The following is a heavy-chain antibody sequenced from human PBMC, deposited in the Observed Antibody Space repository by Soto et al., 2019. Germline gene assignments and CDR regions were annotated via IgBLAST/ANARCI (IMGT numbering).Heavy chain of an antibody. CDR2: IFYTGTT. V-gene: IGHV4-28*01. CDR3: ARIPVDTYMIYWSDP. CDR1: GYSISSDNR. J-gene: IGHJ5*02. D-gene: IGHD3-16*01. Sequence: ASETLSITRAVPGYSISSDNRWGWIRHPPGRGLEGIGYIFYTGTTYYNLSLKSRGTMSADTAKDQFSLKLSSVTAADTAVYYCARIPVDTYMIYWSDPWGQGTQVTVS.